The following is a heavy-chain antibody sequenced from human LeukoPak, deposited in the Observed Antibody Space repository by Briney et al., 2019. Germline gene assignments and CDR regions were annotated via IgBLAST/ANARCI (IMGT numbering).Heavy chain of an antibody. CDR2: IYYSGST. CDR3: ARRGSSGWYDY. CDR1: GGSISSSSYY. D-gene: IGHD6-19*01. Sequence: SETLSLTCTVSGGSISSSSYYWGWIRQPPGKGLEWIGSIYYSGSTYYNPCLNSRVTISVDTSKNQFSLKLSSVTAADTAVYYCARRGSSGWYDYWGQGTLVTVSS. J-gene: IGHJ4*02. V-gene: IGHV4-39*01.